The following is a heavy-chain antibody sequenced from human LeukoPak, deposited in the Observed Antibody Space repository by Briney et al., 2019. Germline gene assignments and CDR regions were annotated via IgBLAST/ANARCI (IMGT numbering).Heavy chain of an antibody. CDR2: IYYSGST. CDR3: ARGVYIAAAQYAY. CDR1: GVSFTTYY. V-gene: IGHV4-59*08. J-gene: IGHJ4*02. Sequence: SETLSLTCSVSGVSFTTYYWTWIRQSPGKGLEWIGYIYYSGSTNYNPSLKSRVSLSVDRSKMQFSLRLTSVTAADTAVYFCARGVYIAAAQYAYWGQGTLVTVSS. D-gene: IGHD6-13*01.